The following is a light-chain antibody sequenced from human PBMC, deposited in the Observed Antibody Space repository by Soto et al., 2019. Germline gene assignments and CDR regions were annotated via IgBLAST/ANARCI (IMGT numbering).Light chain of an antibody. J-gene: IGKJ4*01. Sequence: AIQLTQSPSSLSASVGDRVTITCRASQGISSALAWYQQKPGKAPKLLIYDASSLESGVPSRFSGSGSGTDFTLTISSLQPEEFATYYCQQFNNYRLTFGGGTKVEIK. CDR2: DAS. CDR1: QGISSA. CDR3: QQFNNYRLT. V-gene: IGKV1D-13*01.